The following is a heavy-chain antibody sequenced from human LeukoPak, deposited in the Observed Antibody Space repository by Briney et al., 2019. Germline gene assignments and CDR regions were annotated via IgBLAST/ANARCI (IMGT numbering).Heavy chain of an antibody. CDR1: GGSINSRSHY. V-gene: IGHV4-39*07. CDR3: ARVAKQLVLGY. CDR2: IYHSGST. J-gene: IGHJ4*02. Sequence: SETLSLTCTVSGGSINSRSHYWGWIRQPPGKGLEWIGTIYHSGSTYYNPSLKSRVTISVDTSKNQFSLKLSSVTAADTAVYYCARVAKQLVLGYWGQGTLVTVSS. D-gene: IGHD6-6*01.